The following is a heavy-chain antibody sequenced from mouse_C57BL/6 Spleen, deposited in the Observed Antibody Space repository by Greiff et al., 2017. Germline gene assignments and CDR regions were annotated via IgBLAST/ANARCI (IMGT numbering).Heavy chain of an antibody. D-gene: IGHD1-1*01. V-gene: IGHV5-9*01. CDR2: ISGGGGNT. Sequence: EVKLVESGGGLVKPGGSLKLSCAASGFTFSSYTMSWVRQTPGKRLEWVATISGGGGNTYYPDSVKGPFTISRDNAKNTLYLQMSSLRSEDTALYYCARRNYGSKDGYFDVWGTGTTVTVSS. J-gene: IGHJ1*03. CDR1: GFTFSSYT. CDR3: ARRNYGSKDGYFDV.